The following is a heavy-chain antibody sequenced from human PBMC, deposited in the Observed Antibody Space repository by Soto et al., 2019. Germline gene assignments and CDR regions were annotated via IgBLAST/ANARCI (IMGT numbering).Heavy chain of an antibody. CDR2: IYYSGST. J-gene: IGHJ6*02. CDR3: ARDSPGYSSSWYYYYGMDV. CDR1: GGSISSGGYY. V-gene: IGHV4-31*03. Sequence: QVQLQESGPGLVKPSQTLSLTCTVSGGSISSGGYYWSWIRQHPGKGLEWIGYIYYSGSTSHNPSLKRRVTIAVDTSKNQFSLKLSSVTAADTAVYYCARDSPGYSSSWYYYYGMDVWGQGTTVTVSS. D-gene: IGHD6-13*01.